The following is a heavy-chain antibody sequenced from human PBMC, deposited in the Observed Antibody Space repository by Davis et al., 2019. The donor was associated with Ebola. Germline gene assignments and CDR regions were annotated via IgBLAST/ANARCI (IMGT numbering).Heavy chain of an antibody. V-gene: IGHV3-33*01. Sequence: SLKISCAASGFTFSSYRMNRARQAPAKGLEWVADIWYDGSNKYYADSVKGRFPISIDNSKNTLYLQMNRLRAYDTAVYYCARSYDFGSPFDPWGQGTLVTVSS. D-gene: IGHD3-3*01. CDR2: IWYDGSNK. J-gene: IGHJ5*02. CDR1: GFTFSSYR. CDR3: ARSYDFGSPFDP.